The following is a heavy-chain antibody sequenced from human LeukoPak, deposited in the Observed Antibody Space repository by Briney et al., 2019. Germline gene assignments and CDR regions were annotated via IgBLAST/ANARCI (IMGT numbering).Heavy chain of an antibody. J-gene: IGHJ4*02. CDR1: GYSISSGYY. Sequence: ASETLSLTCTVSGYSISSGYYWGWIRQPPGKGLEWIGSIYHSGSTYYNPSLKSRVTISVDTSKNQFSLKLSSVTAADTAVYYCASYYRADSSSWEGLTDYWGQGTLVTVSS. D-gene: IGHD6-13*01. V-gene: IGHV4-38-2*02. CDR2: IYHSGST. CDR3: ASYYRADSSSWEGLTDY.